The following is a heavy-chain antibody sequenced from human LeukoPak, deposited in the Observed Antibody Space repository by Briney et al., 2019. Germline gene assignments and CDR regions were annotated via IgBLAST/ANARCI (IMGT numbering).Heavy chain of an antibody. CDR2: ISYDGSNK. D-gene: IGHD3-10*01. Sequence: PGGPLRLSCAASGFTFSSYGMHWVRQAPGKGLEWVAVISYDGSNKYYADSVKGRFTISRDNSKNTLYLQMNSLRAEGTAVYYCATPGFGYWGQGTLVTVSS. CDR3: ATPGFGY. J-gene: IGHJ4*02. CDR1: GFTFSSYG. V-gene: IGHV3-30*03.